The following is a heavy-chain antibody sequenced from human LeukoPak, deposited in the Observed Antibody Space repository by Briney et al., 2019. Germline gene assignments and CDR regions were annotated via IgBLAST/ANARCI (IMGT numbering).Heavy chain of an antibody. D-gene: IGHD3-22*01. CDR2: ISSSSTYI. J-gene: IGHJ4*02. V-gene: IGHV3-21*01. Sequence: GGSLRLSCAASGFTFSSYSMNWVRHAPGKGLEWVSSISSSSTYIFYADSVKGRFTISRDNAKNSLYLQMNSLRAEDTAVYYCARGGYDTAFDYWGQGTLVTVSS. CDR1: GFTFSSYS. CDR3: ARGGYDTAFDY.